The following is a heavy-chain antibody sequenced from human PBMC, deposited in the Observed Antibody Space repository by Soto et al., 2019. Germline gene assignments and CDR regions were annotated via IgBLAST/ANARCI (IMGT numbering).Heavy chain of an antibody. CDR3: ARGYYYDSSGYPAPDLAGFDY. D-gene: IGHD3-22*01. Sequence: VESLKISCKGSGYGFTSYWIGWVRQMPGKGLEWMGIIYPGDSDTRYSPSFQGQVTISADKSISTAYLQWSSLRASDTAMYYCARGYYYDSSGYPAPDLAGFDYWGQGTLVTVSS. J-gene: IGHJ4*02. CDR2: IYPGDSDT. V-gene: IGHV5-51*01. CDR1: GYGFTSYW.